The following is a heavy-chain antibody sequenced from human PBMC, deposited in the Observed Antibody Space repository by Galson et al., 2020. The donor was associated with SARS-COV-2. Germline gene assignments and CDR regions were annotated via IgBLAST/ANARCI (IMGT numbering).Heavy chain of an antibody. CDR3: ARETDDYTSSWYDY. Sequence: GGSLRLSCRASGFTFSSSAMHWVRQAPGKGLEWVAIISYDGTKRYNLDSVKGRFTISRDNSKNTLFLQMDSLTTEDTAVYYCARETDDYTSSWYDYWGQGPLVTVSS. J-gene: IGHJ4*02. D-gene: IGHD6-13*01. CDR2: ISYDGTKR. V-gene: IGHV3-30*04. CDR1: GFTFSSSA.